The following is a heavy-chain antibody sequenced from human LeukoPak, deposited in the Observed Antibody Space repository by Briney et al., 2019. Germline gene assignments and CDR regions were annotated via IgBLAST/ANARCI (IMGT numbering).Heavy chain of an antibody. CDR3: AKVGGDYAKLDY. Sequence: GGSLRLSCAASGFTFSSYWMAWVRQAPGKGLEWVANIKQDGSDKYYVGSVKGRFTISRDNAKNSLYLQMNSLRAEGSAIYYCAKVGGDYAKLDYWGQGTLVTVSS. V-gene: IGHV3-7*03. D-gene: IGHD4-17*01. CDR2: IKQDGSDK. CDR1: GFTFSSYW. J-gene: IGHJ4*02.